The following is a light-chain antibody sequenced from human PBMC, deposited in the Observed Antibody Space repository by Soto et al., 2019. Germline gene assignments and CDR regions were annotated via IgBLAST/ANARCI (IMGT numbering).Light chain of an antibody. Sequence: SYELTQPPSVSVAPGQTARITCGGNHVGSKNVHWYQQKPGRAPVLVVYADSARPSGIPERFSGSNSVNTATLTISSVEAGDEADYYFQVWVNGSDHYVFGTGTKLTVL. CDR2: ADS. CDR3: QVWVNGSDHYV. CDR1: HVGSKN. V-gene: IGLV3-21*02. J-gene: IGLJ1*01.